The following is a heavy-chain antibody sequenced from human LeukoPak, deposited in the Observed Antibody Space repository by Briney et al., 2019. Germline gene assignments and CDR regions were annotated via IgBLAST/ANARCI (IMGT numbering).Heavy chain of an antibody. V-gene: IGHV3-15*01. J-gene: IGHJ4*02. Sequence: GGSLRLSCAASGFTFSNAWMSWVRQAPGKGLEWVGRIKTKIEGATTDYAAPVKGRFTISRDDSKDTVYLQMSSLKTEDTAVYYCTIDSNSGWTGYWGQGTLVTVSS. CDR3: TIDSNSGWTGY. D-gene: IGHD6-19*01. CDR1: GFTFSNAW. CDR2: IKTKIEGATT.